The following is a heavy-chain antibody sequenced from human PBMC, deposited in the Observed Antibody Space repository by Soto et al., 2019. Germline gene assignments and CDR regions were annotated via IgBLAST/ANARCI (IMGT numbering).Heavy chain of an antibody. V-gene: IGHV3-74*01. J-gene: IGHJ6*02. D-gene: IGHD2-15*01. CDR3: AKDTAYAMDV. CDR1: GFDFSNSW. Sequence: EVQLVESGGGLVLPGGSLRLSCAASGFDFSNSWIHWVRQGPGKGLVWVSHINSDGSGTTYADSVKGRFTISRDNAKNTVYLQMNSLRAEDTAVYYCAKDTAYAMDVWGQGTTVTVSS. CDR2: INSDGSGT.